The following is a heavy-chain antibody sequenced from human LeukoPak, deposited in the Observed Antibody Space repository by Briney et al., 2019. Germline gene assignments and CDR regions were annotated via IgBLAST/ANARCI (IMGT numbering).Heavy chain of an antibody. D-gene: IGHD3-16*01. CDR3: ARGGSYSGEYCDY. CDR1: GYRFVTYG. CDR2: INAYNGNT. V-gene: IGHV1-18*01. Sequence: ASVKVSCKASGYRFVTYGFSWVRQAPGQGLEWMGWINAYNGNTNYAQKFQGRVTMTTDTSATIVYMELRSLTSDDTAVYYCARGGSYSGEYCDYWGQGTLVTVSS. J-gene: IGHJ4*02.